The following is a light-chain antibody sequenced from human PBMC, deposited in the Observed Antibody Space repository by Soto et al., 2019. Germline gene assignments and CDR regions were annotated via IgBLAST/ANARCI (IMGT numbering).Light chain of an antibody. CDR1: SSDVGAYNY. Sequence: QSALTQPASVSGSPGQSVAISCTGTSSDVGAYNYISWYQQHPGKAPKLLLSEVSNRPSGVSDRFSGSKSGNTASLTISGLQAEDEVDYYCQSYDNSLSGSGVFGTGTKVTVL. V-gene: IGLV2-14*01. J-gene: IGLJ1*01. CDR3: QSYDNSLSGSGV. CDR2: EVS.